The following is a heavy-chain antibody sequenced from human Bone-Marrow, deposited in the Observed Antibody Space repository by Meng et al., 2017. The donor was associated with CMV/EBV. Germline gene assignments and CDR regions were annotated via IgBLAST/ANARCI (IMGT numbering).Heavy chain of an antibody. D-gene: IGHD3-3*01. V-gene: IGHV4-30-4*08. CDR1: GDSISSGDYY. Sequence: SETLSLTCTVSGDSISSGDYYWSWIRQPPGKGLEWIGYIYSSGSTYYNPSLKSRLNILLDTSKNQFSLNLRSVTAADTAVYSCARATGFAVGDIWGQGTLVTVSS. CDR2: IYSSGST. CDR3: ARATGFAVGDI. J-gene: IGHJ4*02.